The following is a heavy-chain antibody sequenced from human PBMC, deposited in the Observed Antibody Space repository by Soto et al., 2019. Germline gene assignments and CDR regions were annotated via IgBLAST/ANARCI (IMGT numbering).Heavy chain of an antibody. CDR3: ARDAVFALQDDWFDP. J-gene: IGHJ5*02. V-gene: IGHV1-18*01. CDR2: ISAYNGNT. D-gene: IGHD3-3*02. CDR1: GYTFTSYG. Sequence: ASVKVSCKASGYTFTSYGISWVRQAPGQGLEWMGWISAYNGNTNYAQKLQGRVTMTTDTSTSTAYMELRSLRSDDTAVYYCARDAVFALQDDWFDPWGQGTLVTVSS.